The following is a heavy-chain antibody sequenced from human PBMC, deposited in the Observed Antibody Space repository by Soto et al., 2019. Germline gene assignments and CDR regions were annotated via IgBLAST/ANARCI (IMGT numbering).Heavy chain of an antibody. CDR2: IYYSGST. CDR1: GGSISIYY. J-gene: IGHJ4*02. V-gene: IGHV4-59*01. D-gene: IGHD3-16*01. Sequence: SETLSLTCTVSGGSISIYYWSLIRQPPGKGLEWIGYIYYSGSTNYNPSLKSRVTISVDTSKNQFSLKLSSVTVADTAVYYCAREWGGYFDYWGQGTLVTVSS. CDR3: AREWGGYFDY.